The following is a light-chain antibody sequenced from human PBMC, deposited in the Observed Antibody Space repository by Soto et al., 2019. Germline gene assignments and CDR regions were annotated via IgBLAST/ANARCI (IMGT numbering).Light chain of an antibody. CDR3: QQSHNSPPS. CDR2: AAS. CDR1: QSISDY. V-gene: IGKV1-39*01. J-gene: IGKJ1*01. Sequence: DIQMTQSPSSLSASVGDRITITCRASQSISDYLNWYQQKPGKAPKLLIYAASSLQSGVPSRFSGGGSGTTFTLTINSLQPEDFASYYCQQSHNSPPSFGQGTQVEV.